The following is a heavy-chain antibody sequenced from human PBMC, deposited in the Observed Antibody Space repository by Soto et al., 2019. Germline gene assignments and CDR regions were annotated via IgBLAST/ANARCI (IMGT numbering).Heavy chain of an antibody. J-gene: IGHJ5*02. CDR3: ARHRGYCSSTSCGGLSAP. D-gene: IGHD2-2*01. CDR2: IYYSGST. Sequence: SETLCLRWSVSVGSIGSYDWRWIRKTTGKGLEWIGYIYYSGSTNYNPSLKSRVTISVDTSKNQFSLKLSSVTAADTAVYYCARHRGYCSSTSCGGLSAPWGHGTLVTVSS. CDR1: VGSIGSYD. V-gene: IGHV4-59*08.